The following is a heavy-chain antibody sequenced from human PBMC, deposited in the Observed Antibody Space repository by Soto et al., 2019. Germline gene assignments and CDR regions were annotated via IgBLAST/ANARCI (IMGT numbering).Heavy chain of an antibody. CDR1: GFDFSQYA. J-gene: IGHJ6*02. D-gene: IGHD7-27*01. CDR2: ISSDGVST. CDR3: ARERGSASYLGQMLWGLDV. V-gene: IGHV3-30*04. Sequence: EQVVESGGGAVQPGEALRLSCSASGFDFSQYAVHWVRRAPGKGLEWVAVISSDGVSTFVADSLKGRFTVSRDNIKNAAYLQLNSLTADDTGLYYCARERGSASYLGQMLWGLDVWGQGTTVAVSS.